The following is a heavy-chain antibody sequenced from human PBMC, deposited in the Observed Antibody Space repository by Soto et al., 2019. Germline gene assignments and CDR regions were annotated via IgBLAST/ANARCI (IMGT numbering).Heavy chain of an antibody. V-gene: IGHV1-69*13. D-gene: IGHD2-2*01. Sequence: SVKVSCKASGGTFSSYAISWVRQAPGQGLEWMGGIIPIFGTANYAQKFKGRVTITADESTSTAYMELSSLRSEDKAVYYCASSPYCSSTSSYFFDPWGQGTLVTVSS. J-gene: IGHJ5*02. CDR2: IIPIFGTA. CDR3: ASSPYCSSTSSYFFDP. CDR1: GGTFSSYA.